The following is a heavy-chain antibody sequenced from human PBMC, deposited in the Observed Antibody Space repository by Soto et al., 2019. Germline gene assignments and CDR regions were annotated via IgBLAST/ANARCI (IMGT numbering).Heavy chain of an antibody. CDR3: ARGGVAPLDY. J-gene: IGHJ4*02. D-gene: IGHD3-3*01. CDR1: GFTFRNYW. V-gene: IGHV3-74*01. CDR2: ISDYGRV. Sequence: EVQLVESGGGLVQSGGSLRLSCAASGFTFRNYWMHWVRQATGKGLVWVSRISDYGRVNYADYVEGRFTISRHDAKSELYLQMSSLSVEDTAVYYCARGGVAPLDYWGQGALVTVSS.